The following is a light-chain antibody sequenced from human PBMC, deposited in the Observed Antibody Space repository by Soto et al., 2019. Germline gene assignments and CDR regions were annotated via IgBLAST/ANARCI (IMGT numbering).Light chain of an antibody. CDR3: SSYTGSNTLV. Sequence: QSALTQPASVSGSPGQSITISCTGTSSDVGSYNYVSWYQQHPGKAPKLMIYDVSNRPSGVSNRFSGSKSGNTASLTISGLQAEDEADDYCSSYTGSNTLVFGGGTQLTVL. V-gene: IGLV2-14*01. J-gene: IGLJ2*01. CDR2: DVS. CDR1: SSDVGSYNY.